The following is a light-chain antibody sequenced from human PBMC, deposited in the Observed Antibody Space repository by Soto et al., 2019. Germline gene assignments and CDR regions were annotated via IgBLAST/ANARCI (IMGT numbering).Light chain of an antibody. J-gene: IGKJ4*01. Sequence: DIQMTQSPSSLSASVEDRVIITCRTSQSISNHLNWYQQKPGKAPKLLIFAASSLQSGVPSRFSGSRSGPDFTLTISSLQPEDFAVYYCQQFGSSLTFGGGTKVEIK. CDR1: QSISNH. CDR2: AAS. CDR3: QQFGSSLT. V-gene: IGKV1-39*01.